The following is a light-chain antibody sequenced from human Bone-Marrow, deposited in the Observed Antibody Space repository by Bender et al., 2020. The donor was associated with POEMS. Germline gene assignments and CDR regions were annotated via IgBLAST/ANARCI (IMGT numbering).Light chain of an antibody. J-gene: IGLJ2*01. CDR2: ENN. V-gene: IGLV6-57*04. CDR1: SGSIAGSS. CDR3: QSYAPRTVI. Sequence: NFMLTQPRSVSESPGRTVTISCTRSSGSIAGSSVQWYQQRPGSAPTTVICENNQRPSGVSDRFSGSIDTSSNSASLTISGLTTEDEADYYCQSYAPRTVIFGGGTKLTVL.